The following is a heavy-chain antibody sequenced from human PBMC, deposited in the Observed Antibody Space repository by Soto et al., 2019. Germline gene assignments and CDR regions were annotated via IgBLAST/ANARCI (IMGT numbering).Heavy chain of an antibody. CDR1: GGSISSGDYY. CDR2: IYYSGST. J-gene: IGHJ6*02. Sequence: LSLTCTVSGGSISSGDYYWSWIRQPPGKGLEWIGYIYYSGSTYYNPSLKSRVTISVDTSKNQFSLKLSSVTAADTAVYYCARDVRYDETYYYYGMDVWGQGTTVTVSS. D-gene: IGHD5-12*01. V-gene: IGHV4-30-4*01. CDR3: ARDVRYDETYYYYGMDV.